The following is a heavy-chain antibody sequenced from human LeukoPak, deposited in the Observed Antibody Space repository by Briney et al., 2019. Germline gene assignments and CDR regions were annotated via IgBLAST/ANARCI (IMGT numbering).Heavy chain of an antibody. Sequence: SVKVSCKASGYTFTAYYVHWVRQAPGQGLEWMGGIIPIFGTANYAQKFQGRVTITADESTSTAYMELSSLRSEDTAVYYCASRGYCSSTSCYAPDYWGQGTLVTVSS. V-gene: IGHV1-69*13. J-gene: IGHJ4*02. D-gene: IGHD2-2*01. CDR1: GYTFTAYY. CDR2: IIPIFGTA. CDR3: ASRGYCSSTSCYAPDY.